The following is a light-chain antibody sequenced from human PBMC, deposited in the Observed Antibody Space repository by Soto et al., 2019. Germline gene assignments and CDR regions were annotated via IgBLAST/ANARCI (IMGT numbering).Light chain of an antibody. CDR2: DAS. Sequence: EVVMTQSPATLSLSPGERATLSCRSSQSVRNGLAWYQQKPGQPPRLLIYDASNRATGIPARFSGSGFGTEFTLTISSLQSEDFAVYYCQQYAIRPPVTFGQGTRLDIE. CDR3: QQYAIRPPVT. CDR1: QSVRNG. J-gene: IGKJ5*01. V-gene: IGKV3-15*01.